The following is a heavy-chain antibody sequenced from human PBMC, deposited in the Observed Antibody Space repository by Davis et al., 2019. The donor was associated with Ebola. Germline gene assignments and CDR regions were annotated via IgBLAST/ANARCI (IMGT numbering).Heavy chain of an antibody. CDR2: IDPCDSYT. D-gene: IGHD1-20*01. CDR3: ARINWNSYYYGMDV. Sequence: GESLKISCKGSGYSFTSYWISWVRQMPGKGLEWMGRIDPCDSYTNYSPSFQGHVTISADKSISTAYLQWSSLKASDTAMYYCARINWNSYYYGMDVWGQGTTVTVSS. V-gene: IGHV5-10-1*01. J-gene: IGHJ6*02. CDR1: GYSFTSYW.